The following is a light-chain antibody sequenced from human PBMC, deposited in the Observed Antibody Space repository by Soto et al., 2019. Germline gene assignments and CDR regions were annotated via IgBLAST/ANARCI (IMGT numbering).Light chain of an antibody. CDR1: QSVSRW. CDR2: QAS. J-gene: IGKJ1*01. Sequence: DIQMTQSPPTLSASVGDRVTITCRASQSVSRWLAWFHQKPGKAPKLLIYQASSLESGVPSTFSGSGSGTEFILTISSLQPDDFATYYCQQYNSYPWTFGQGTKVDIK. V-gene: IGKV1-5*03. CDR3: QQYNSYPWT.